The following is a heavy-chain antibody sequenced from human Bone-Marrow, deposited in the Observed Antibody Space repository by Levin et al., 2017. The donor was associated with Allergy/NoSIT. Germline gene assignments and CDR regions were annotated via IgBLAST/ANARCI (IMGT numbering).Heavy chain of an antibody. CDR1: GFTFSDFY. V-gene: IGHV3-11*01. Sequence: KSSETLSLTCAASGFTFSDFYMSWIRQAPGKGLEWVSYITGSGSTIYYADSVKGRFTISRDNAKNSLYLQMNSLRAEDTAVYYCARDLNKAQYYYGMDVWGQGTTVTVSS. CDR2: ITGSGSTI. D-gene: IGHD1/OR15-1a*01. J-gene: IGHJ6*02. CDR3: ARDLNKAQYYYGMDV.